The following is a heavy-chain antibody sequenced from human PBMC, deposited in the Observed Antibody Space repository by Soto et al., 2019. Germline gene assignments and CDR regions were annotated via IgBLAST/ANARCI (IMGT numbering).Heavy chain of an antibody. V-gene: IGHV3-48*03. CDR3: AREGSDIVVGPYYYYGMDV. J-gene: IGHJ6*02. D-gene: IGHD2-2*01. CDR1: GFTFSSYE. Sequence: PGGSLRLSCAASGFTFSSYEMNWVRQAPGKGLEWVSYISSSGSTIYYADSVKGRFTISRDNAKNSLYLQMNSLRAEDTAVYYCAREGSDIVVGPYYYYGMDVWGQGTTVTVSS. CDR2: ISSSGSTI.